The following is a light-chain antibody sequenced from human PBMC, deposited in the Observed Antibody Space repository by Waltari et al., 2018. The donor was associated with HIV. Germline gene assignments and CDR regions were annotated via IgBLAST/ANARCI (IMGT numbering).Light chain of an antibody. Sequence: DIVMTQTPLSLPVTPGEPASISCRSSQSLLDTDDGFTYLDWYLQKQGQSPQRLISTLSYRASGVPDRFSGSGSGTDFTLKISRVEAEDFGVYYCMQRIEFPYTFGQGTKLEIK. CDR1: QSLLDTDDGFTY. CDR3: MQRIEFPYT. CDR2: TLS. J-gene: IGKJ2*01. V-gene: IGKV2-40*01.